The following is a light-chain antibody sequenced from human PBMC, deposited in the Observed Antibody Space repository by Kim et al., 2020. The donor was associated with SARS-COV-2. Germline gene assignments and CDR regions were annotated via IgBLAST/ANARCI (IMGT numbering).Light chain of an antibody. Sequence: QSALTQPASVSGSPGQSITVSCSGTSSDVGASNYVCWYQQYPDKAPKLIIHDVTKRRSEISNRFSGSKSGNTASLTISGLQAEDEADYYCSSYTTGNTWVFGGGTQLTVL. V-gene: IGLV2-14*01. CDR3: SSYTTGNTWV. CDR1: SSDVGASNY. J-gene: IGLJ3*02. CDR2: DVT.